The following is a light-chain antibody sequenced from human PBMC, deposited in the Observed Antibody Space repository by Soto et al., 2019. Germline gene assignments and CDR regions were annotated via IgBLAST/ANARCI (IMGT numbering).Light chain of an antibody. CDR1: SSDFGAYNR. J-gene: IGLJ2*01. CDR3: SSYTSSNTLI. Sequence: QSVLTQPPSVSGSPGQSVTISCTGTSSDFGAYNRVSWYQQPPGTAPKLMIYEVRDRTSGVPDRFSGSKSGNTASLTISGLQAEDEADYYCSSYTSSNTLIFGGGTKVTVL. CDR2: EVR. V-gene: IGLV2-18*02.